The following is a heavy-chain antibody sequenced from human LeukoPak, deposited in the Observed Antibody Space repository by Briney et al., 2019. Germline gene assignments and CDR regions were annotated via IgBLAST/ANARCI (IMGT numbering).Heavy chain of an antibody. Sequence: PGGTLRLSCAASGFTFSSHGMSWVRQAPGKGLEWVSTISGSGDYTYYADSVKGRFTISRDNAKNSLFLQMNSLRADDTAVYYCARAPPGIATLAGYMDVWGKGTTVTVSS. CDR1: GFTFSSHG. D-gene: IGHD6-6*01. CDR2: ISGSGDYT. CDR3: ARAPPGIATLAGYMDV. J-gene: IGHJ6*03. V-gene: IGHV3-21*06.